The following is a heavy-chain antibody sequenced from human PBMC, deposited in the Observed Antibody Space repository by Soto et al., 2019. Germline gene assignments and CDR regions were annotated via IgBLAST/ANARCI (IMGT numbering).Heavy chain of an antibody. CDR3: ARLYGLDAFDI. V-gene: IGHV4-59*08. CDR2: IYYSGST. D-gene: IGHD3-16*02. CDR1: GGSIISYY. J-gene: IGHJ3*02. Sequence: PSETLSLTCTVSGGSIISYYWSWIRQPPGKGLEWIGYIYYSGSTNYNPSLKSRVTISVDTSKNQFSLKLSSVTAADTAVYYCARLYGLDAFDIWGQGTMVT.